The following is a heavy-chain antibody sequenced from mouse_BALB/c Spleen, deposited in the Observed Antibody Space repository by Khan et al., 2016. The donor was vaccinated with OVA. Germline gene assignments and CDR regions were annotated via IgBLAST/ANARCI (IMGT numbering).Heavy chain of an antibody. Sequence: QVQLQQSGAELMKPGASVQISCKATGYTFSSYWIEWIKQRPGHGLEWIGEILPGSGSTNYNEKFKGKATFTADTSSNTAYMQLSRLTSEDSAVYYCARLGLRSLDYWGQGTTLTVSS. D-gene: IGHD1-1*01. J-gene: IGHJ2*01. CDR3: ARLGLRSLDY. V-gene: IGHV1-9*01. CDR1: GYTFSSYW. CDR2: ILPGSGST.